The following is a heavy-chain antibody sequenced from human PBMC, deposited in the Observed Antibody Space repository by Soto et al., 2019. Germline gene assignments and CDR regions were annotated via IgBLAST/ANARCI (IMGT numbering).Heavy chain of an antibody. CDR1: GGTFSSYA. Sequence: QVQLVQSGAEVKKPGSSVKVSCKASGGTFSSYAISWVRQAPGQGLEWMGGIIPIFGTANYAQKFQGRVTITADESTSTAYMELSSLRSEDTAVYYCVRSISYYDFWSGYPKDYYYGMDVWGQGTTVTVSS. CDR2: IIPIFGTA. V-gene: IGHV1-69*01. CDR3: VRSISYYDFWSGYPKDYYYGMDV. J-gene: IGHJ6*02. D-gene: IGHD3-3*01.